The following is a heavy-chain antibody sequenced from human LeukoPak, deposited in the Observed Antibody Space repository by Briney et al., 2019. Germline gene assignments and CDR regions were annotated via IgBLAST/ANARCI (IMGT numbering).Heavy chain of an antibody. CDR1: GFTFSSYR. CDR3: AKEGGGAYYYYYYMDV. V-gene: IGHV3-23*01. CDR2: ISGSGGST. Sequence: GGSLRLSCAASGFTFSSYRMNWVRQASGKGLEWVSAISGSGGSTYYADSVKGRFTISRDNSKNTLYLQMNSLRAEDTAVYYCAKEGGGAYYYYYYMDVWGKGTTVTVSS. J-gene: IGHJ6*03. D-gene: IGHD1-26*01.